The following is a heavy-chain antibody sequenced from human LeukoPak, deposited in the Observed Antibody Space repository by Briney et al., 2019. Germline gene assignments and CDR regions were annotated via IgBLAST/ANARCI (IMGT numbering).Heavy chain of an antibody. CDR3: VKGNVGIAAAGTFDY. Sequence: GGSLRLSCAASGFTFSSYAMSWVRQAPGKGLEWVSAISGSGGSTYYADSVKGRFTISRDNSKNTLYLQMNSLRAEDTAVYYCVKGNVGIAAAGTFDYWGQGTLVTVSS. CDR2: ISGSGGST. D-gene: IGHD6-13*01. CDR1: GFTFSSYA. V-gene: IGHV3-23*01. J-gene: IGHJ4*02.